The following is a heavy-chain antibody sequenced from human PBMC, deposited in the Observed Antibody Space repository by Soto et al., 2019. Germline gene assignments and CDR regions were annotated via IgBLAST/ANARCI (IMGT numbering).Heavy chain of an antibody. D-gene: IGHD3-22*01. Sequence: GGSLRLSCAASGFTFSSYAMHWVRQAPGKGLEWVAVISYDGSNKYYADSVKGRFTISRDNSKNTLYLQMNSLRAEDTAVYYCARSNGVVAHDYWGQGTLVTVSS. CDR2: ISYDGSNK. V-gene: IGHV3-30-3*01. J-gene: IGHJ4*02. CDR1: GFTFSSYA. CDR3: ARSNGVVAHDY.